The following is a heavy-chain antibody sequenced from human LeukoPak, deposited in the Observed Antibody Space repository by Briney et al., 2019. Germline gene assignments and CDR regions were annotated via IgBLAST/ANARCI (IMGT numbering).Heavy chain of an antibody. D-gene: IGHD3-22*01. CDR3: ASGYDSSGYYYNY. CDR1: GFTFSSYA. V-gene: IGHV3-30-3*01. J-gene: IGHJ4*02. Sequence: GGSLRLSCAASGFTFSSYAMHWVRQAPGKGLEWVAVMSYDGINKYYADSVKGRFTISRDNAKNSLYLQMNSLRAEDTAVYYCASGYDSSGYYYNYWGQGTLVTVSS. CDR2: MSYDGINK.